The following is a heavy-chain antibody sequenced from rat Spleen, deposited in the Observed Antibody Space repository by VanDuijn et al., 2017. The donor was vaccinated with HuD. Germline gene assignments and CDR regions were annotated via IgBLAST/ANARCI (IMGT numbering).Heavy chain of an antibody. J-gene: IGHJ1*01. D-gene: IGHD1-4*01. Sequence: EVQLVESDGGLVQPGRSLKLSCAASGFTFSDYYMAWVRQAPTKGLEWVATISDDGSSTYYRDSVKGRFTISRDNAKNTLYLQMDSLRSEDTATYYCARKYNYVDWYFDFWGPGTMVTVSS. CDR3: ARKYNYVDWYFDF. V-gene: IGHV5-7*01. CDR1: GFTFSDYY. CDR2: ISDDGSST.